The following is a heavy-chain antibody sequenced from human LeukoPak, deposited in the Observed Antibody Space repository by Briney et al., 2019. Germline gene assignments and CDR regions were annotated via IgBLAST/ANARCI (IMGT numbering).Heavy chain of an antibody. CDR3: ARGRVWLATPYYYYYMDV. CDR2: IYYSGST. Sequence: SETLSLTCTVSGGSISSHYWSWIRQPPGKGLEWIGYIYYSGSTNYNPSLKSRVTISVDTSKNQFSLKLSSVTAADTAVYYCARGRVWLATPYYYYYMDVWGKGTTVTVSS. V-gene: IGHV4-59*11. CDR1: GGSISSHY. J-gene: IGHJ6*03. D-gene: IGHD6-19*01.